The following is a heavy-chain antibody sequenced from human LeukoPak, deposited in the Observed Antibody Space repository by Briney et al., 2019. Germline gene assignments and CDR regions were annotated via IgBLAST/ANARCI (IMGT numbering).Heavy chain of an antibody. CDR2: IRQDGHEN. CDR1: GFTFSQYW. CDR3: ARSPWIRGGINYGMDV. V-gene: IGHV3-7*03. J-gene: IGHJ6*02. D-gene: IGHD3-10*01. Sequence: GGSLRLSCAASGFTFSQYWMSWARQAPGKGLERVANIRQDGHENYYADSVKGRFTISRDNAENSLFLQMISLRAEDTAVHYCARSPWIRGGINYGMDVWGQGTTVTVSS.